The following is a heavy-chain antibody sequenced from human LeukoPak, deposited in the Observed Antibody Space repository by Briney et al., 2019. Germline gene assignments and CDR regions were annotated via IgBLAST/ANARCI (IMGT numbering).Heavy chain of an antibody. Sequence: ASVKVSCKASGYTFTAYYMHWVRQAPGQGLEWMGWTNPNSGGTNSAQKFQGRVTMTRDTSINTAYMELSRLRSDDTAVYYCARESIKVGYFDLWGRGTLVTVSS. V-gene: IGHV1-2*02. J-gene: IGHJ2*01. CDR3: ARESIKVGYFDL. CDR2: TNPNSGGT. CDR1: GYTFTAYY.